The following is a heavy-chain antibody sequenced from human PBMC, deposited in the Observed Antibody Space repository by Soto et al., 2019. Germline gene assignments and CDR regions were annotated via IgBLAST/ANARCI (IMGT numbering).Heavy chain of an antibody. Sequence: PGGSLRLSCASSGFTFSSYAMSLVRQAPGKGLEWVSAISGSGGSTYYADSVKGRFTISRDNSKNTLYLQMNSLRAEDTAVYYCAKDRRGVTYYYYYMDVWGKGTTVTVSS. V-gene: IGHV3-23*01. D-gene: IGHD2-8*02. CDR2: ISGSGGST. CDR3: AKDRRGVTYYYYYMDV. J-gene: IGHJ6*03. CDR1: GFTFSSYA.